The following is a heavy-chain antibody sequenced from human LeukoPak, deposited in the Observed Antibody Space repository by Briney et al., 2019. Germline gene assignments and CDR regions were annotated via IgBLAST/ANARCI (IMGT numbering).Heavy chain of an antibody. CDR3: AKDGLLFNWNYMVYFDY. Sequence: PGGSLRLSCAASGFTFSSYAMSWVPQAPGKGLEWVAAIWYDGSDKYYADSVKGRFTVSRDNSESTLYLQLDSLRAEDTAVYYCAKDGLLFNWNYMVYFDYWGQGTLVTVSS. CDR2: IWYDGSDK. CDR1: GFTFSSYA. D-gene: IGHD1-7*01. V-gene: IGHV3-33*06. J-gene: IGHJ4*02.